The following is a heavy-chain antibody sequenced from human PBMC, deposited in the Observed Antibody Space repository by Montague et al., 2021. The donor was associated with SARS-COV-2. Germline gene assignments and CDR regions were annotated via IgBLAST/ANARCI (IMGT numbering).Heavy chain of an antibody. Sequence: SETLSLTCTVSGGSISSSSYYWGWIRQPPGKGLEWIGSIYYSGSTYYNPSLKSRVTISVDTSKNQFSLKLSSVTAADTAVYYCASHTYYDDSSGSDAFDIWGQGTMVIVSS. CDR1: GGSISSSSYY. CDR2: IYYSGST. J-gene: IGHJ3*02. V-gene: IGHV4-39*01. CDR3: ASHTYYDDSSGSDAFDI. D-gene: IGHD3-22*01.